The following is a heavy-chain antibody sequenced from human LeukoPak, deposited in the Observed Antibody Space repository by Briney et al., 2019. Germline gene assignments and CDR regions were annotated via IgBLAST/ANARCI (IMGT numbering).Heavy chain of an antibody. CDR2: MNPNSGKT. CDR1: GYTFTSYD. V-gene: IGHV1-8*01. D-gene: IGHD5-12*01. J-gene: IGHJ4*02. CDR3: ATSTSGYESGVAY. Sequence: AASVKVSCKASGYTFTSYDINWVRQAAGQGLEWMGWMNPNSGKTEYVQKFQGRVTMTRDTSISTAYMELSSLRSDDTAVYYCATSTSGYESGVAYWGQGTLVTVSS.